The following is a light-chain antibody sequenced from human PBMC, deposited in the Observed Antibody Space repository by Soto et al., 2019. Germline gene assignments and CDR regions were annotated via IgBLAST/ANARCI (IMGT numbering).Light chain of an antibody. J-gene: IGLJ3*02. CDR2: GVT. Sequence: QSALTQPASVSGSPGQSITISCTATSGDVGASDSVSWYQQHPGKAPKLMVFGVTNRPSGVSDRFSGSKSGNMASLTISGLRAEDEADYYCSADTSSNTRVFGGGTKVTVL. CDR3: SADTSSNTRV. CDR1: SGDVGASDS. V-gene: IGLV2-14*01.